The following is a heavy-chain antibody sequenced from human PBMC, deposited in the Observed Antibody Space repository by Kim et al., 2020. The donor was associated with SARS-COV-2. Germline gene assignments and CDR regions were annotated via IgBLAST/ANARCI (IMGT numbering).Heavy chain of an antibody. CDR1: GGSISSGGYY. V-gene: IGHV4-31*03. J-gene: IGHJ5*02. CDR2: IYYSGST. CDR3: ARGREPYTIFGVVDWFDP. D-gene: IGHD3-3*01. Sequence: SETLSLTCTVSGGSISSGGYYWSWIRQHPGKGLEWIGYIYYSGSTYYNPSLKSRVTISVDTSKNQFSLKLSSVTAADTAVYYCARGREPYTIFGVVDWFDPWGQGTLVTVSS.